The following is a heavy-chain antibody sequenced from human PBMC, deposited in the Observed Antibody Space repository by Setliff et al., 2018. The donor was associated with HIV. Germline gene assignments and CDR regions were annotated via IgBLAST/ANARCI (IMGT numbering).Heavy chain of an antibody. J-gene: IGHJ4*02. CDR1: GYSFTTYF. CDR2: ISPSGDRT. D-gene: IGHD6-13*01. Sequence: ASVKVSCKASGYSFTTYFMHWVRQAPGQGLEWMGIISPSGDRTTYAQKFQGRVTMSRDTSTSTVYMELSSLRSEDTAVYYCARADSSNWYHVDYWGQGTLVTVSS. CDR3: ARADSSNWYHVDY. V-gene: IGHV1-46*01.